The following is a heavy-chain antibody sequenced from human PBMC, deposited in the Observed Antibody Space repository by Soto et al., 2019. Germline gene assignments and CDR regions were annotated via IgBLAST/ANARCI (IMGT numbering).Heavy chain of an antibody. J-gene: IGHJ5*02. CDR1: GYTFFSYG. CDR2: VSGYNGHT. Sequence: QVQLEQSGAEVKKPGASVKVSCKASGYTFFSYGITWVRQAPGQGLEWMGWVSGYNGHTNYAQKFQGRVTMTRDISTTTAYMELRNLRSDDTAVYYCARLVGPTSSDNWFDPWGQGTLVIVSS. D-gene: IGHD1-26*01. V-gene: IGHV1-18*01. CDR3: ARLVGPTSSDNWFDP.